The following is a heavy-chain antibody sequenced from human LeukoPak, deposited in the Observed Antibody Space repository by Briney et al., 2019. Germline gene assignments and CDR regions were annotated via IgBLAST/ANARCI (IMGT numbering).Heavy chain of an antibody. CDR3: ARDLTSTPYWELDY. D-gene: IGHD1-26*01. CDR1: GYTLIDYY. V-gene: IGHV1-2*02. CDR2: INPKGGDT. J-gene: IGHJ4*02. Sequence: GASVKVSCKASGYTLIDYYIHWVRQAPGQGLEWMGWINPKGGDTQYAEKFQGRVTMTRDTSISTAYMELTRLTSDDTALYFCARDLTSTPYWELDYWGQGTLVTVSS.